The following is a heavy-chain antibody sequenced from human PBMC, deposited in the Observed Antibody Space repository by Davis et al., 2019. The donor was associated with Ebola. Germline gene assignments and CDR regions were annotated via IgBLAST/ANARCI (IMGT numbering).Heavy chain of an antibody. Sequence: ASVKVSCKASGYSFTTYGMSWVRQAPGQGLERMGWINPKNGDGNYEQKFQGRVTMTTDTSTSTAYMELRNLRSDDTAVYYCATGGKLHFEYWGQGTLVIVSS. CDR1: GYSFTTYG. CDR3: ATGGKLHFEY. V-gene: IGHV1-18*04. D-gene: IGHD1-7*01. CDR2: INPKNGDG. J-gene: IGHJ4*02.